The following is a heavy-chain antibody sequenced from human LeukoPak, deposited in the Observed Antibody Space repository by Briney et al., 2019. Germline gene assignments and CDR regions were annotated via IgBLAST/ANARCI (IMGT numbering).Heavy chain of an antibody. CDR1: GGSFSGYY. D-gene: IGHD5-12*01. V-gene: IGHV4-34*01. Sequence: SETLSLTCAVYGGSFSGYYWSWIRQPPGKGLEWIGEINHSGSTNYNPSLKSRVTISVDTSKNQFSLKLSSVTAADTAVYYCARGGWLRSGDYFDYWGQGILVTVSS. CDR2: INHSGST. CDR3: ARGGWLRSGDYFDY. J-gene: IGHJ4*02.